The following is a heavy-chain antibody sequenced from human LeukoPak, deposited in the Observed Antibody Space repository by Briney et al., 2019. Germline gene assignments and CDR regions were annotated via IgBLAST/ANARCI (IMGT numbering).Heavy chain of an antibody. D-gene: IGHD1-1*01. CDR2: INNGGGVI. CDR3: VVQAGLTYHDISFDS. V-gene: IGHV3-11*01. CDR1: RLKISDYS. J-gene: IGHJ5*01. Sequence: GGSLRLSCAASRLKISDYSMSWIRQSPGKGLEWVSSINNGGGVIQYANSVKGRFTISRGNTKNSLYLQMNSLTAEDTAVYYCVVQAGLTYHDISFDSWGQGTLVTVSS.